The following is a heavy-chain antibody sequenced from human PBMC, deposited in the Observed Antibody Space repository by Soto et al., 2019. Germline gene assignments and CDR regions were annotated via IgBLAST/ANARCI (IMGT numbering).Heavy chain of an antibody. CDR3: ARDQREDIVATINDNWFDP. CDR1: GFTFSSYS. Sequence: GGSLRLSCAASGFTFSSYSMNWVRQAPGKGLEWVSYISSSSSTIYYADSVKGRFTISRDNAKNSLYLQMNSLRAEDTAVYYCARDQREDIVATINDNWFDPWGQGTLVTVSS. D-gene: IGHD5-12*01. V-gene: IGHV3-48*01. CDR2: ISSSSSTI. J-gene: IGHJ5*02.